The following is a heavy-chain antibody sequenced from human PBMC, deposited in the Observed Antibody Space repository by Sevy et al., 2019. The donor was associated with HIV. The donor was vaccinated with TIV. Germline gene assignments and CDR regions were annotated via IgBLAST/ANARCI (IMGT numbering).Heavy chain of an antibody. V-gene: IGHV4-59*01. CDR1: TGYINNYY. J-gene: IGHJ5*01. CDR2: IYYSGNT. CDR3: ARAEYGHSRGWFSWLDS. D-gene: IGHD6-19*01. Sequence: SETLSLTCTVSTGYINNYYWTWVRQSPGKGLEWIGYIYYSGNTKYNPSLESRVSMSIDTNKEQFSLTLTSVTGADSAICYCARAEYGHSRGWFSWLDSWGQGILVTVSS.